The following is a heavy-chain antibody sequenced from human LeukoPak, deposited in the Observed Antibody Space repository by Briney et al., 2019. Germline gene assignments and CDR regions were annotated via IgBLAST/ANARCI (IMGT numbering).Heavy chain of an antibody. CDR3: VRDFSNYVAFFDS. Sequence: PGRSLRLSCAASGFTFSTYGMHWVRQAPGKGLEWVAFYADSVRGRFTISRDNSKSALYLQMGSLRPEDTAMYYCVRDFSNYVAFFDSWGQGVLVTVSS. D-gene: IGHD4-11*01. V-gene: IGHV3-30*03. J-gene: IGHJ4*02. CDR1: GFTFSTYG.